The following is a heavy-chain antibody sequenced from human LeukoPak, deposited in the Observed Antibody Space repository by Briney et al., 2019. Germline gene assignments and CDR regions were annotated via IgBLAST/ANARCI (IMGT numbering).Heavy chain of an antibody. J-gene: IGHJ4*02. CDR3: ARWTTVTRAFDY. CDR2: IYTSGST. D-gene: IGHD4-17*01. Sequence: SETLSLTCAVYDGSLSGYYWNWIRQPAGKRLDWIGRIYTSGSTNYNPSLKSRVTMSVDTSKNQFSLNLSSVTAADTAVYYCARWTTVTRAFDYWGQGTLVTVSS. CDR1: DGSLSGYY. V-gene: IGHV4-59*10.